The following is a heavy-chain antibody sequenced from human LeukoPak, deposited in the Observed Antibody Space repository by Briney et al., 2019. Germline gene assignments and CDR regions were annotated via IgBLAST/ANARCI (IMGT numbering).Heavy chain of an antibody. D-gene: IGHD3-10*01. J-gene: IGHJ4*02. V-gene: IGHV4-39*01. CDR3: ARSSTRYDLLGD. CDR2: IYYSGST. CDR1: GGSISSSSYY. Sequence: PSETLSLTCTVSGGSISSSSYYWGWIRQPPGRGLQWIGSIYYSGSTYYNPSLKSRVTISVDTSKNQFSLKLSSVTAADTAVYYCARSSTRYDLLGDWGQGTLVTVSS.